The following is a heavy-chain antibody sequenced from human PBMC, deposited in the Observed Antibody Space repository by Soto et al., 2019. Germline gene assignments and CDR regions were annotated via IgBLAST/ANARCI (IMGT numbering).Heavy chain of an antibody. Sequence: EVQLVASGGTLVQPGESLRLSCAASGFTISSYWMSWVRQAPGKGLEWVANIKQDGSERYYMGSVNGRFTISRDNAKNSLYLQMSSLTVEDTAVYYCARWDNGYDFGGQGTLVTISS. V-gene: IGHV3-7*01. J-gene: IGHJ4*02. D-gene: IGHD5-12*01. CDR2: IKQDGSER. CDR3: ARWDNGYDF. CDR1: GFTISSYW.